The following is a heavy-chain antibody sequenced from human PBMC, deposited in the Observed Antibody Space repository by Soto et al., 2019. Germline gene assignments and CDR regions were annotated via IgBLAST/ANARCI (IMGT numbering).Heavy chain of an antibody. Sequence: QVQLVESGGGVVQPGRSLRLSCAASGFTFSSYAMHWVRQAPGKGLEWVAVISYDGSNKYYADSVKGRFTISRDNSKNPLYLQMNSLRDEDPAVYYCAREPLGGYYYYGMDVWGQGTTVTVSS. CDR2: ISYDGSNK. CDR3: AREPLGGYYYYGMDV. D-gene: IGHD3-10*01. J-gene: IGHJ6*02. V-gene: IGHV3-30-3*01. CDR1: GFTFSSYA.